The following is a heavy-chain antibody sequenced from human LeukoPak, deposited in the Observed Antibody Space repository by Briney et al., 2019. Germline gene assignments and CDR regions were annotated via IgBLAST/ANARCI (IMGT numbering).Heavy chain of an antibody. V-gene: IGHV3-11*04. D-gene: IGHD6-19*01. CDR1: RFTFSDFY. J-gene: IGHJ4*02. CDR2: ISNSGTTI. Sequence: GGSLRLSCAASRFTFSDFYMSWIPQAPGKGLEWISYISNSGTTIYYADSVKGRFTISRDNAKNSLYLQMNSLRAEDTAVYYCARHARVAGCDYWGLGTLVTVSS. CDR3: ARHARVAGCDY.